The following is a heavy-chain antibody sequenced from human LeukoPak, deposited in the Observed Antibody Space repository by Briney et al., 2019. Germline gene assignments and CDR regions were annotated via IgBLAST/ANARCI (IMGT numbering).Heavy chain of an antibody. CDR3: ARTVVYGYYYYYYMDV. V-gene: IGHV1-2*02. J-gene: IGHJ6*03. CDR1: GYTFTGYY. CDR2: INPNSGGT. D-gene: IGHD4-23*01. Sequence: ASVKVSCKASGYTFTGYYMHWVRQAPGQGLEWMGWINPNSGGTNYAQKFQGRVTMTRDTSISTAYMELSSLRSEGTAVYYCARTVVYGYYYYYYMDVWGKGTTVTISS.